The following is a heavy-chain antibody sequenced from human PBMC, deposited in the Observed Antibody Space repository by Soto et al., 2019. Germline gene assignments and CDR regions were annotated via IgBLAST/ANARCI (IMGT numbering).Heavy chain of an antibody. J-gene: IGHJ4*02. CDR1: GFIFSTYA. CDR3: AKDRGSGWSNYFDY. V-gene: IGHV3-23*01. Sequence: PGGSLRLSCVASGFIFSTYAMSWVRQAPGKGLEWVSAISNSGDTTYYADSVKGRFTISRDNSKNTVYLQMSSLRAEDTAVYYCAKDRGSGWSNYFDYWGQGTLVTVSS. CDR2: ISNSGDTT. D-gene: IGHD6-13*01.